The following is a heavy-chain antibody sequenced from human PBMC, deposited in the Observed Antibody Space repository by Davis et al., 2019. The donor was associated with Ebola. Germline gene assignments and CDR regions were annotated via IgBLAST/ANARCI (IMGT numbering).Heavy chain of an antibody. D-gene: IGHD3-10*01. Sequence: ASVKVSCKASGYTFTGYSIHWVRQAPGQGLEWMGMIYPSGGRPSYAPKFQGRVTMVSDTSTSTVYMDLSSLRSEDTAMYYCARGGVVPWFGDLAYWGQGTLVAVSS. CDR2: IYPSGGRP. J-gene: IGHJ4*02. CDR1: GYTFTGYS. V-gene: IGHV1-46*03. CDR3: ARGGVVPWFGDLAY.